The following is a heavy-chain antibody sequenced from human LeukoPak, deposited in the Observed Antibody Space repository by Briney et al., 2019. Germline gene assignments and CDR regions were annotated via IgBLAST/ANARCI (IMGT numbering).Heavy chain of an antibody. J-gene: IGHJ3*02. CDR3: ARVPWNARDAFDI. D-gene: IGHD1-1*01. Sequence: GGSLRLSCAASGFTFSSYEMNWVRQAPGKGLEWVSYISSSGSTIYHADSVKGRFTISRDNAKNSLYLQMNSLRAEDTAVYYCARVPWNARDAFDIWGQGTMVTASS. CDR1: GFTFSSYE. V-gene: IGHV3-48*03. CDR2: ISSSGSTI.